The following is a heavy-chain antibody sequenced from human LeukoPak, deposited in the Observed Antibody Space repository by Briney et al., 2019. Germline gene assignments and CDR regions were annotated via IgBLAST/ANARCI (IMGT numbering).Heavy chain of an antibody. CDR1: GFTFSSYW. J-gene: IGHJ3*02. Sequence: GGSLRLSCAASGFTFSSYWMSWVRQAPGKGLEWVANIKQDGSEKYYVDSVKGRFTISRDNAKNSLYLQMNSLRAEDTAVYYCAKRGILTTDAFDIWGQGTMVTVSS. D-gene: IGHD3-9*01. CDR2: IKQDGSEK. CDR3: AKRGILTTDAFDI. V-gene: IGHV3-7*03.